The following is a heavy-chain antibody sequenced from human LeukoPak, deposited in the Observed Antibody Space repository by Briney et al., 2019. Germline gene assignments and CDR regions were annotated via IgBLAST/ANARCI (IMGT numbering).Heavy chain of an antibody. CDR1: VFTFSSYS. D-gene: IGHD3-22*01. CDR3: ARGTKGHYYDSSGATNWFDP. Sequence: GGSLRLSCAASVFTFSSYSMNWVRQAPGKGLEWVSYISSSSSTIYYADSVKGRFTISRDNAKNSLYLQMNSLRDEDTAVYYCARGTKGHYYDSSGATNWFDPWGQGTLVTVSS. J-gene: IGHJ5*02. V-gene: IGHV3-48*02. CDR2: ISSSSSTI.